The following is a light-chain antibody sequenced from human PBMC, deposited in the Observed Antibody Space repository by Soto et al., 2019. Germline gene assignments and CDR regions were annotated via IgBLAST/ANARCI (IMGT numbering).Light chain of an antibody. CDR3: QSYDSSLSGGV. J-gene: IGLJ3*02. Sequence: QSVLAQPPSVSGAPGQRVTISCTGSSSNIGAGYGVHWYQQLPGTAPKLLIYGNSNRPSGVPDRFSGSKSGTSASLAITGLHAEDEADYHCQSYDSSLSGGVFGGGTKLTVL. CDR1: SSNIGAGYG. CDR2: GNS. V-gene: IGLV1-40*01.